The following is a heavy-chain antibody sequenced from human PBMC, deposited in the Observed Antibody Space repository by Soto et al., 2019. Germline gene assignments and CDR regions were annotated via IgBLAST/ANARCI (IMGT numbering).Heavy chain of an antibody. J-gene: IGHJ4*02. V-gene: IGHV3-23*01. CDR1: GFPFSSYA. Sequence: EVQLLESGGGLVQPGGSLRLSCAASGFPFSSYAMRWVRQAPVKGLEWVSAIIGSGGSTYYADSVKGRFTISRDNSKNTLYLQMNSLRAEDTAVYYCARRGSGSYYDYWGQGTLVTVSS. D-gene: IGHD1-26*01. CDR3: ARRGSGSYYDY. CDR2: IIGSGGST.